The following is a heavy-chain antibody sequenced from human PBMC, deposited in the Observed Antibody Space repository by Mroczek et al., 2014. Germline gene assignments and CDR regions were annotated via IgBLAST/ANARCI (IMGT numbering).Heavy chain of an antibody. J-gene: IGHJ4*02. D-gene: IGHD2-2*01. V-gene: IGHV3-30-3*01. CDR3: ARDRRSTTRYYFDY. CDR2: ISYDGSNK. CDR1: GFTFSSYA. Sequence: VQLVESGGGVVQPGRSLRLSCAASGFTFSSYAMHWVRQAPGKGLEWVAVISYDGSNKYYADSVKGRFTISRDNSKNTLYLQMNSLRAEDTAVYYCARDRRSTTRYYFDYWGQGTLVTVSS.